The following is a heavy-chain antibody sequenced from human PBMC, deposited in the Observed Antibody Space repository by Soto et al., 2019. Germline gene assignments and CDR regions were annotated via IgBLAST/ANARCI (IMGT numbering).Heavy chain of an antibody. V-gene: IGHV4-30-4*01. CDR3: ARDRAKWKDYYYYGMDV. CDR2: IYYSGST. D-gene: IGHD1-20*01. J-gene: IGHJ6*02. CDR1: GGSISSGDDF. Sequence: QVQLQESGPGLVKPSQTLSLTCTVSGGSISSGDDFWTWIRQPPGKGLEWIGYIYYSGSTYYNPSLMSRLTMSVDTSKNQLSLKLSSVTAADTAVYYCARDRAKWKDYYYYGMDVWGQGTTVTVSS.